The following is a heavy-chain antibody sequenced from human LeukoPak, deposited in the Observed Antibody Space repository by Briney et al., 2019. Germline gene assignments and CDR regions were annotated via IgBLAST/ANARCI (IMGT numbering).Heavy chain of an antibody. CDR1: GYTFTSYG. V-gene: IGHV1-18*01. J-gene: IGHJ4*02. Sequence: VASVKVSCKASGYTFTSYGISWVRQAPGQGLEWMGWISAYNGNTNYAQKLQGRVTMTEDTSTDTAYMELSSLRSEDTAVYYCATAGSSGDYGYWGQGTLVTVSS. D-gene: IGHD4-17*01. CDR3: ATAGSSGDYGY. CDR2: ISAYNGNT.